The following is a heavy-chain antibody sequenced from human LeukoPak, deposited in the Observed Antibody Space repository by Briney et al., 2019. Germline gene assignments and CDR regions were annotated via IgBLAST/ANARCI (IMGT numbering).Heavy chain of an antibody. CDR2: IIPIFGTA. V-gene: IGHV1-69*13. CDR3: ARRWGPHCSSISCYWRDWYFDL. CDR1: GGTFSSYA. D-gene: IGHD2-2*01. J-gene: IGHJ2*01. Sequence: SVKVSCKASGGTFSSYAISWVRQAPGQGLEWMGGIIPIFGTANYAQKFQGRVTITADEFTSTAYMELSSLRSEDTAVYYCARRWGPHCSSISCYWRDWYFDLWGRGTLVTVSS.